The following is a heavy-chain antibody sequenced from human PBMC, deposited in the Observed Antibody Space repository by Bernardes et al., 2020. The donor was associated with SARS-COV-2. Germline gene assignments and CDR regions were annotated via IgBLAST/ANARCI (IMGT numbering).Heavy chain of an antibody. Sequence: ASGFNFSSNYIRWVRQSPGKGLEWVSVIYSGGSTYYADSVRGRFTISRDDSKNTLSLQMNSLRADDTAIYYCARDYGAWYFDYWGQGTLVSVSS. D-gene: IGHD4-17*01. J-gene: IGHJ4*02. CDR2: IYSGGST. CDR3: ARDYGAWYFDY. CDR1: GFNFSSNY. V-gene: IGHV3-53*01.